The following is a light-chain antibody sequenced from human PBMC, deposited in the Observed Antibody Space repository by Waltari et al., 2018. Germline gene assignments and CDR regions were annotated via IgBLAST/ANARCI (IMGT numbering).Light chain of an antibody. CDR2: WAS. Sequence: DIVMTQSPDSLAVSLGERATINCKSSQSVLYSANNKNYLAWYQHKPGQPPKLLISWASTRESGVPERFSGGGSGTDFTLTISSLQAEDVAVYYCQQYDASPWTFGQGTKVEIK. V-gene: IGKV4-1*01. CDR3: QQYDASPWT. J-gene: IGKJ1*01. CDR1: QSVLYSANNKNY.